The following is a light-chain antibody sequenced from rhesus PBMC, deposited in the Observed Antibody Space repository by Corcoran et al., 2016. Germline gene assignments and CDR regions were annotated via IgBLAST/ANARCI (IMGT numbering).Light chain of an antibody. CDR3: QQYNNWLT. CDR1: PSVSSY. V-gene: IGKV3S9*01. Sequence: EIVMTQSPATLSLSPGERATLSCRASPSVSSYVAWYQQKPEQAPRLLSYGVSSRATGIPARSSGSGSGTDFPLIISSLEPEDVGVYYCQQYNNWLTFGGGTKVEIK. J-gene: IGKJ4*01. CDR2: GVS.